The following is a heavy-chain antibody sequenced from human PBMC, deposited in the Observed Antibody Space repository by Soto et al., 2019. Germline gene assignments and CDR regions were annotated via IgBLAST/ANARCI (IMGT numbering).Heavy chain of an antibody. CDR3: AAGHYDFWSGYYSRPAYNIP. D-gene: IGHD3-3*01. Sequence: SVKVSCKASGFTFTSSAMQWVRQARGQRLEWIGWIVVGSGNTNYAQKFQERVTITRDMSTSTAYMELSSLRSEDTAVYYCAAGHYDFWSGYYSRPAYNIPWGQGTLVTVSS. CDR1: GFTFTSSA. J-gene: IGHJ5*02. V-gene: IGHV1-58*02. CDR2: IVVGSGNT.